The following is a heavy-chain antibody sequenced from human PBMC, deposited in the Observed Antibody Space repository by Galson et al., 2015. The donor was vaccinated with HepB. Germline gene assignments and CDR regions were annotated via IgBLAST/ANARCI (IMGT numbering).Heavy chain of an antibody. J-gene: IGHJ6*02. V-gene: IGHV6-1*01. CDR3: AREINSSSWYGSRPSYSYYGMDV. CDR1: GDSVSSNSAA. Sequence: CAISGDSVSSNSAAWNWIRQSPSRGLEWLGRTYYNYKWYNGYAVVVKSRITINPNTSENQFSLHLSSVTPEDTAVSYCAREINSSSWYGSRPSYSYYGMDVWGQGTTVTVSS. CDR2: TYYNYKWYN. D-gene: IGHD6-6*01.